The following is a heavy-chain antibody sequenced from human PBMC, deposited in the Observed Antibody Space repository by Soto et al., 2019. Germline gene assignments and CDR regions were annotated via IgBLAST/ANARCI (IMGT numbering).Heavy chain of an antibody. V-gene: IGHV4-30-2*05. D-gene: IGHD3-16*02. CDR2: IYYSGST. CDR3: AGLQSMRLSGLDP. CDR1: GGSISSGGYS. J-gene: IGHJ5*02. Sequence: PSETLSLTCAVSGGSISSGGYSWSWIRQPPGKGLEWIGYIYYSGSTYYNPSLKSRVTISVDTSKNQFSLKLSSVTAADTAVYYCAGLQSMRLSGLDPWGQGTLVTVSS.